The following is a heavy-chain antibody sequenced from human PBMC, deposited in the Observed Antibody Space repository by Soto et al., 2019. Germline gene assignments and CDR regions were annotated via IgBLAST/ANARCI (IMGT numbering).Heavy chain of an antibody. CDR1: GFTFSSYA. Sequence: GGSLRLSCAASGFTFSSYAMHWVRQAPGKGLEWVAVISYDGSNKYYADSVKGRFTISRDNSKNTLYLQMNSLRAEDTAVYYCASLNVDTAMATYNYYYYGMDVWGQGTTVTVSS. D-gene: IGHD5-18*01. J-gene: IGHJ6*02. V-gene: IGHV3-30-3*01. CDR3: ASLNVDTAMATYNYYYYGMDV. CDR2: ISYDGSNK.